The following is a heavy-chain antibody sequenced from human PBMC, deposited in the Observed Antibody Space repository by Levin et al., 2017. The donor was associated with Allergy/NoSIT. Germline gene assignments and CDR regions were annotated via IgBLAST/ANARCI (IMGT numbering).Heavy chain of an antibody. CDR3: ARVKYYYGSGSYYLDY. CDR2: IYYSGST. D-gene: IGHD3-10*01. Sequence: SETLSLTCTVSGGSISSGGYYWSWIRQHPGKGLEWIGYIYYSGSTYYNPSLKSRVTISVDTSKNQFSLKLSSVTAADTAVYYCARVKYYYGSGSYYLDYWGQGTLVTVSS. CDR1: GGSISSGGYY. V-gene: IGHV4-31*03. J-gene: IGHJ4*02.